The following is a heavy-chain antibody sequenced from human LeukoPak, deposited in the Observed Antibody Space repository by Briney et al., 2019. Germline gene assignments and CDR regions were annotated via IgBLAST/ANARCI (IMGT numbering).Heavy chain of an antibody. CDR2: INQDGSEE. CDR3: VRDGGVSGYDLLDY. V-gene: IGHV3-7*01. J-gene: IGHJ4*02. Sequence: PGGSLRLSCVASGFTFRNYWMTWVRQAPGKGLEWVAHINQDGSEEHYMDSVKARFTISRDNAKNSLSLQMNNLRAEDTAVYYCVRDGGVSGYDLLDYWGQGTLVTVSS. CDR1: GFTFRNYW. D-gene: IGHD5-12*01.